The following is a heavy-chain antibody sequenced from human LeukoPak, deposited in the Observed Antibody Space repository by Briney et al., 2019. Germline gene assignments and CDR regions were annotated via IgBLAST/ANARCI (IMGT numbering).Heavy chain of an antibody. CDR2: IRTKGKSYAT. V-gene: IGHV3-73*01. CDR3: TRTTATMADWFDP. J-gene: IGHJ5*02. CDR1: GFTFSGSA. Sequence: GGSLRLSCAASGFTFSGSAMHWVRQASGKGLEWVGRIRTKGKSYATEYAASVKGRFIISRDDLKNTAYLQMNSLKIEDTAVYYCTRTTATMADWFDPWGQGTLVTVSS. D-gene: IGHD4-17*01.